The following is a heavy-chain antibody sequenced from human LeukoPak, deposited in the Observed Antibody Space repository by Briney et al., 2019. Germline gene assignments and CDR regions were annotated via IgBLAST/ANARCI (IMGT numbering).Heavy chain of an antibody. J-gene: IGHJ5*02. CDR2: ISAYNGNT. Sequence: GASVKVSCKASGYTFTSYGISWVRQAPGQELEWMGWISAYNGNTNYAQKLQGRVTMTTDTSTSTAYMELRSLRSDDTAVYYCARSSGYCSSTSCYGDNWFDPWGQGTLVTVSS. V-gene: IGHV1-18*01. CDR1: GYTFTSYG. D-gene: IGHD2-2*01. CDR3: ARSSGYCSSTSCYGDNWFDP.